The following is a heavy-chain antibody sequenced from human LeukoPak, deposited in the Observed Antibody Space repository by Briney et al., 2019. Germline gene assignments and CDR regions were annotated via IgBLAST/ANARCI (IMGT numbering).Heavy chain of an antibody. CDR2: IKQDGSEK. Sequence: PSGTLSLTCAVSGGSISSSNWWSWVRQAPGKGLEWVANIKQDGSEKRYVDPVKGRFTISRDNAKNSLYLQMNSLRAEDTAVYYCARAPATNEWRCMDYWGQGTLVTVSS. V-gene: IGHV3-7*01. CDR3: ARAPATNEWRCMDY. CDR1: GGSISSSNW. J-gene: IGHJ4*02. D-gene: IGHD2-8*02.